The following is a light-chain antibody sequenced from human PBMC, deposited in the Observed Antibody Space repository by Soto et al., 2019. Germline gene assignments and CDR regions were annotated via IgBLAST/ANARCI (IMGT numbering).Light chain of an antibody. J-gene: IGKJ1*01. CDR3: QQRSNWPWT. CDR2: DPS. V-gene: IGKV3-11*01. Sequence: EIVLTQSPATLSLSPGERATLSCRASQSVSSYLGWFQQKPGPAPRLLFYDPSNRAPGVPARFGGSGSGTDFTLTISSLEPEDFAVYYCQQRSNWPWTFGQGTKVEIK. CDR1: QSVSSY.